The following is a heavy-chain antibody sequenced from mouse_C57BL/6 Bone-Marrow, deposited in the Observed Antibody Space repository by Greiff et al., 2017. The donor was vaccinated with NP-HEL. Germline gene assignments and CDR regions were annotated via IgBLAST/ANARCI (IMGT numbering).Heavy chain of an antibody. CDR1: GFTFSDSG. CDR3: ARPPPYCLWFAY. CDR2: ISSGSSTI. D-gene: IGHD1-1*01. J-gene: IGHJ3*01. V-gene: IGHV5-17*01. Sequence: EVMLVESGGGLVKPGGSLKLSCAASGFTFSDSGMHWVRQAPEKGLEWVAYISSGSSTIYYADTVKGRFTISRDNAKNTLFLQMTSLRSEDTAMYYCARPPPYCLWFAYWGQGTLVTVSA.